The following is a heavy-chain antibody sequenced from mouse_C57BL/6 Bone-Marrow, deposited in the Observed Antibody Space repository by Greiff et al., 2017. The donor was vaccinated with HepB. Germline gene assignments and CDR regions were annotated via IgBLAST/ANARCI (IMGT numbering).Heavy chain of an antibody. CDR3: TRDLDLLYAMDY. V-gene: IGHV5-9-1*02. CDR2: ISSGGDYI. CDR1: GFTFSSYA. D-gene: IGHD6-1*01. Sequence: EVQVVESGEGLVKPGGSLKLSCAASGFTFSSYAMSWVRQTPEKRLEWVAYISSGGDYIYYADTVKGRFTISRDNARNTLYLQMSSLKSEDTAMYYCTRDLDLLYAMDYWGQGTSVTVSS. J-gene: IGHJ4*01.